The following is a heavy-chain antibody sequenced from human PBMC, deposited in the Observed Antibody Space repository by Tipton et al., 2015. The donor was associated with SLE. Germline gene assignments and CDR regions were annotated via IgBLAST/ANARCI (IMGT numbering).Heavy chain of an antibody. CDR2: IDHSGST. V-gene: IGHV4-4*02. Sequence: TLSLTCAVYGGSISSRNWWSWIRQLPGKGLEWIGEIDHSGSTNYNPSLESRVTIAIDKSRNQFSLKLNSVTAADTAVYYSVKDYNYGYPDYNWGQGTLVIVAS. CDR3: VKDYNYGYPDYN. D-gene: IGHD5-18*01. J-gene: IGHJ4*02. CDR1: GGSISSRNW.